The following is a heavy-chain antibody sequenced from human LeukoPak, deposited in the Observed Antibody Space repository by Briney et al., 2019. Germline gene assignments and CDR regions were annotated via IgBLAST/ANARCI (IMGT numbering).Heavy chain of an antibody. J-gene: IGHJ4*02. CDR2: IYENGGTT. CDR3: AKLLPGYNFHY. CDR1: GFTFRSHA. V-gene: IGHV3-23*01. D-gene: IGHD5-24*01. Sequence: GGSLRLSCVGSGFTFRSHAMSWVRQAPEKGLEFVSGIYENGGTTYYADSVKGRFSISRDNSKNTLYLQMDSLRGEDTAVYYCAKLLPGYNFHYWGQGTLVTVSS.